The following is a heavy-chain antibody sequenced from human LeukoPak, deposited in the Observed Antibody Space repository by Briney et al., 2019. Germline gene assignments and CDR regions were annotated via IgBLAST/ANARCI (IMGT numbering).Heavy chain of an antibody. CDR1: GYSISSGYY. D-gene: IGHD3-22*01. V-gene: IGHV4-38-2*02. CDR3: ARAVDYYDSSVYFDY. J-gene: IGHJ4*02. CDR2: IYYSGST. Sequence: SETLSLTCSVSGYSISSGYYWGWIRQPPGKGLEWIANIYYSGSTYYNPSLKSRVTVSVDTSKNQFSLKLSSVTAADTAVYYCARAVDYYDSSVYFDYWGQGTLVTVSS.